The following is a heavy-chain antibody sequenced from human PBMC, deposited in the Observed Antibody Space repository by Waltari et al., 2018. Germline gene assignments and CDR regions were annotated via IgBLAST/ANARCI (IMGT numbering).Heavy chain of an antibody. CDR1: EFTFSSYA. J-gene: IGHJ6*01. CDR3: ARDYCDRTYCHGMDV. Sequence: QVQLVESGGGVVQPGRSLRLSCAASEFTFSSYAMHWVRQAPGKGLEWVAVISNNERNIDYFDSLRGRFTISRDNSKKMLYLQMNSLRAEDTAVYYCARDYCDRTYCHGMDVWGQGTTVTVSS. V-gene: IGHV3-30*04. D-gene: IGHD3-22*01. CDR2: ISNNERNI.